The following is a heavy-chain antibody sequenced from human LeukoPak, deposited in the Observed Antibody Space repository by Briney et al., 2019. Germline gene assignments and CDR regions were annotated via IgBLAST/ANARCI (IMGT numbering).Heavy chain of an antibody. Sequence: WVRQAPGKGLEWVAVISYDGSNKYYADSVKGRFTISRDNSKNTLYLQMNSLRAEDTAVYYCAKGYSGYDWSLVDYWGQGTLVTVSS. D-gene: IGHD5-12*01. V-gene: IGHV3-30*18. CDR3: AKGYSGYDWSLVDY. CDR2: ISYDGSNK. J-gene: IGHJ4*02.